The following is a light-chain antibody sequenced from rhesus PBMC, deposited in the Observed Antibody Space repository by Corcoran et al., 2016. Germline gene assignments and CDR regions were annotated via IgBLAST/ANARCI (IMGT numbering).Light chain of an antibody. Sequence: QAALTQSRSVSGSPGQSVTISCTGTTSAIGAYNYVSWYQQYPGTAPKLLIFEVNKRPSGVSDRFSGSKTGSTASLTISGLHPEDEADYYCCSYADSKTDIFDSGTRLTVL. J-gene: IGLJ1*01. CDR1: TSAIGAYNY. CDR2: EVN. CDR3: CSYADSKTDI. V-gene: IGLV2-32*02.